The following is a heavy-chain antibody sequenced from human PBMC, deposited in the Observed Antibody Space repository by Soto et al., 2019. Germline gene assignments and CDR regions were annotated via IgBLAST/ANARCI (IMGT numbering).Heavy chain of an antibody. J-gene: IGHJ4*02. CDR3: SRGGHYYHIMI. D-gene: IGHD3-16*01. Sequence: WTWIRQPPGKGLEWIGYISFTGDTTYNPSLRSRVTIAMHTSKNQFSLKLTSATAADTALYYCSRGGHYYHIMIWRPGTLVTVSS. CDR2: ISFTGDT. V-gene: IGHV4-59*01.